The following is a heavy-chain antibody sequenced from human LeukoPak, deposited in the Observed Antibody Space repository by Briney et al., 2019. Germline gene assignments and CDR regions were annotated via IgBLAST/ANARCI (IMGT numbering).Heavy chain of an antibody. Sequence: GGSLRLSCAASGFTFSSYAMHWVRQAPGKELEWVAVISYDGSNKYYADSVKGRFTISRDNSKNTLYLQMNSLRGDDTAVYHCARLRASYTNSIGFWEFDPWGQGTLVTVSS. CDR2: ISYDGSNK. V-gene: IGHV3-30*04. J-gene: IGHJ5*02. CDR1: GFTFSSYA. D-gene: IGHD3-22*01. CDR3: ARLRASYTNSIGFWEFDP.